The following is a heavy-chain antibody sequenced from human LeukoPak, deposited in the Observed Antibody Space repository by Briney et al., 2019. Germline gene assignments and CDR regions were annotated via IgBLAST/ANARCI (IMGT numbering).Heavy chain of an antibody. CDR3: AKKYGVTVYGSGLNYFDY. CDR2: IGGSGSRT. Sequence: PGGSLRLSCAAFGFSFSSYAMSWVRQAPGKSLEWVSGIGGSGSRTYYADSVKGRFTISRDNSKNTLYLQMNSLRAEDTAIHYCAKKYGVTVYGSGLNYFDYWGQGTLVTVSS. J-gene: IGHJ4*02. D-gene: IGHD6-19*01. V-gene: IGHV3-23*01. CDR1: GFSFSSYA.